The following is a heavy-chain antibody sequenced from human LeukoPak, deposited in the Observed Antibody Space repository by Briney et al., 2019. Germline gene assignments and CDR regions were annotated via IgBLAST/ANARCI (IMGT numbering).Heavy chain of an antibody. CDR2: IDRNGFPT. CDR1: GFIFRDCW. V-gene: IGHV3-74*01. J-gene: IGHJ4*02. Sequence: PGGSLRLSCAASGFIFRDCWMLWVRQAPGKGPIWVARIDRNGFPTIYADSVKGRFTVSRNNARNTLYLQMDDLRDDDSAVYYCAASRWSGALDFWGKGSLVTVSS. CDR3: AASRWSGALDF. D-gene: IGHD3-3*01.